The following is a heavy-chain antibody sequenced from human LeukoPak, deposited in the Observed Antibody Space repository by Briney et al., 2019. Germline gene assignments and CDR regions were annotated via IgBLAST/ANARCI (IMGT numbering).Heavy chain of an antibody. Sequence: PGGSLRLSCAASGFTFSSYAMHWVRQAPGKGLEYVSAISSNGGSTYYANSVKGRFTISRDNSKNTLYLQMGSLRAEDMAVYYCARARGVSGYSSGWYYFDYWGQGTLVTVSS. V-gene: IGHV3-64*01. CDR1: GFTFSSYA. CDR2: ISSNGGST. J-gene: IGHJ4*02. CDR3: ARARGVSGYSSGWYYFDY. D-gene: IGHD6-19*01.